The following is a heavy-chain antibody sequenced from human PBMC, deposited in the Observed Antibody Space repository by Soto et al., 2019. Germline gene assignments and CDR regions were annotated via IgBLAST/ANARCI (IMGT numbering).Heavy chain of an antibody. CDR3: AHSPWGAAPDY. CDR1: GFSVSARGVG. Sequence: QITLKESGPTLVKPTQTLTLTCALSGFSVSARGVGVGWIRQHPGKALEWLAIIYWNDDKLYRPSLQSSRTITKDTTKTQVVLTVTNMDSVDTATYYCAHSPWGAAPDYWGQGTPVTVSS. CDR2: IYWNDDK. D-gene: IGHD3-16*01. J-gene: IGHJ4*02. V-gene: IGHV2-5*01.